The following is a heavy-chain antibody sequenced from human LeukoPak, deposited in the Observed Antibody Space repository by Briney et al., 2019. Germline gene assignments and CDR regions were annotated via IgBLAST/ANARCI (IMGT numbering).Heavy chain of an antibody. J-gene: IGHJ4*02. Sequence: SVKVSCKASGGTFSSYAISWVRQAPGQGLEWMGGIIPIFGTANYARKFQGRVTITTDESTSTAYMELSSLRSEDTAVYYCAREVITGTARGSFDYWGQGTLVTVSS. D-gene: IGHD1/OR15-1a*01. CDR1: GGTFSSYA. V-gene: IGHV1-69*05. CDR2: IIPIFGTA. CDR3: AREVITGTARGSFDY.